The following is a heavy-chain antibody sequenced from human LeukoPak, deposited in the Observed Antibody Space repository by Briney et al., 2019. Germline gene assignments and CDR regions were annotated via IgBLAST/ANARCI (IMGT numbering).Heavy chain of an antibody. D-gene: IGHD2-2*01. Sequence: SVQVSCQGSRGTFSSYAISGLRQAPGQGGEWMGGIIPIFCTANCAQKFQGRVTHNADESTSTAYMELSSLRSEDTAVYYCARYCSSTSCYSDAFDIWGQGTMVTLSS. V-gene: IGHV1-69*13. CDR1: RGTFSSYA. CDR2: IIPIFCTA. CDR3: ARYCSSTSCYSDAFDI. J-gene: IGHJ3*02.